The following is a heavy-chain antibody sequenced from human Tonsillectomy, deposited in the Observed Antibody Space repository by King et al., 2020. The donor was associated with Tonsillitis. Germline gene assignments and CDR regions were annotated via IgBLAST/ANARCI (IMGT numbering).Heavy chain of an antibody. CDR3: VSGYSSSWYRFHDALDM. V-gene: IGHV4-34*01. J-gene: IGHJ3*02. CDR2: INHSGST. D-gene: IGHD6-13*01. Sequence: VQLQQWGAGLLKPSETLSLTCAVSGGSSNADYWTWVRQPPGKGLEWIGEINHSGSTSYKPSLNNRVTISLDTSKNRFSLKVTSVTAADTSLYYCVSGYSSSWYRFHDALDMWGQGTMVTVSS. CDR1: GGSSNADY.